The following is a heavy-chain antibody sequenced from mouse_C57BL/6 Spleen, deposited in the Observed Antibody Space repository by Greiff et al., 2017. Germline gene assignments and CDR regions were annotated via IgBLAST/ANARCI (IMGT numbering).Heavy chain of an antibody. CDR1: GFTFSSYA. J-gene: IGHJ3*01. V-gene: IGHV5-4*03. CDR2: ISDGGSYT. CDR3: ARGRYCSGRAWFAY. D-gene: IGHD2-14*01. Sequence: EVNLVESGGGLVKPGGSLKLSCAASGFTFSSYAMSWVRQTPEKRLEWVATISDGGSYTYYPDNVKGRFTISRDNAKNNLYLQLSHLKSEDTAMYYCARGRYCSGRAWFAYWGQGTLVTVSA.